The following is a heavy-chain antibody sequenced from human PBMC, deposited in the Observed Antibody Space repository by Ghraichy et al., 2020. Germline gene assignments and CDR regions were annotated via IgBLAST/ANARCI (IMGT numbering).Heavy chain of an antibody. CDR1: GFTFSSYA. D-gene: IGHD2-15*01. Sequence: GGSLRLSCAASGFTFSSYAMSWVRQAPGKGLEWVSAISGSGGSTYYADSVKGRFTISRDNSKNTLYLQMNSLRAEDTAVYYCTDCSGGSCYLGAFDIWGQGTMVTVSS. CDR3: TDCSGGSCYLGAFDI. J-gene: IGHJ3*02. CDR2: ISGSGGST. V-gene: IGHV3-23*01.